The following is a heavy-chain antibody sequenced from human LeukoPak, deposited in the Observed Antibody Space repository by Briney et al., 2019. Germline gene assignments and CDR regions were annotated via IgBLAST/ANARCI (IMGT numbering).Heavy chain of an antibody. J-gene: IGHJ4*02. CDR3: VRGDWYFES. Sequence: GGSLRLSCATSGFNFSDSRMTWVRQAPGKGLQWVANINRDGTEKHFLDSIEGRFTISRDNRKKSLYLQMNSPRPQDTAVYFCVRGDWYFESWGQGTLVTVSS. CDR2: INRDGTEK. CDR1: GFNFSDSR. V-gene: IGHV3-7*04. D-gene: IGHD2-21*01.